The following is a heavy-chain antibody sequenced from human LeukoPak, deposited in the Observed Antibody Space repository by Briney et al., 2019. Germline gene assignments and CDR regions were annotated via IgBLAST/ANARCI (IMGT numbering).Heavy chain of an antibody. V-gene: IGHV4-61*02. J-gene: IGHJ4*02. Sequence: SQTLSLTCTVSGGSISSGSYYWSWIRQPAGKGLEWIGRIYTSGSTNYNPSLKSRVTMSVDTSKNQFSLKLSSVTAADTAVYYCARGRRYYDFWSGYFDYWGQGTLVTVSS. CDR2: IYTSGST. D-gene: IGHD3-3*01. CDR3: ARGRRYYDFWSGYFDY. CDR1: GGSISSGSYY.